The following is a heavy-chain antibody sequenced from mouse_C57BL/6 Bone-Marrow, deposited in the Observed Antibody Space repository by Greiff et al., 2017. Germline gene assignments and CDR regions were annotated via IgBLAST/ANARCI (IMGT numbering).Heavy chain of an antibody. J-gene: IGHJ3*01. CDR3: ARYPFAY. V-gene: IGHV1-69*01. Sequence: QQLGAELVMLGASVKLSCKAFGYTFTSYWLNWVKQRPGQGLEWIGEIDPSDSYLNYNQKFKGKSTLTVGKASSTAYMQLSSLTSEDSAVYYYARYPFAYWGQGTLVTVSA. CDR1: GYTFTSYW. CDR2: IDPSDSYL.